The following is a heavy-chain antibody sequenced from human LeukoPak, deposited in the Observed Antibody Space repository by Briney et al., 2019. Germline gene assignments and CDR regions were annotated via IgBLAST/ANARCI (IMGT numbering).Heavy chain of an antibody. V-gene: IGHV4-4*02. Sequence: SETLSLTCAVSGGSISSSNWWSWVRQPPGEGLEWLGEIYHSGSTNYNPSLKSRVTISVGKSKNQFSLKLSSVTAGETAVYYCGRDCGISWFDPWGQGTLVTVSS. CDR2: IYHSGST. D-gene: IGHD1-26*01. CDR1: GGSISSSNW. CDR3: GRDCGISWFDP. J-gene: IGHJ5*02.